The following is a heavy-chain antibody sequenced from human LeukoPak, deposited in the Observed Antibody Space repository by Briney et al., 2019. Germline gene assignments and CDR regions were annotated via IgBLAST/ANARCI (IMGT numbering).Heavy chain of an antibody. Sequence: PGGSLRLSCAASGFTFTNYAMRWVRQTAGKGVEWVSSISRYGEVTFYADSVKGRFTISRENSKSTFYVQMNSLRVGDTAIYYCAKDRPNYYGRDGLYYTRGGDTWGRGTLVTVSS. CDR3: AKDRPNYYGRDGLYYTRGGDT. V-gene: IGHV3-23*01. D-gene: IGHD3-10*01. CDR2: ISRYGEVT. CDR1: GFTFTNYA. J-gene: IGHJ5*02.